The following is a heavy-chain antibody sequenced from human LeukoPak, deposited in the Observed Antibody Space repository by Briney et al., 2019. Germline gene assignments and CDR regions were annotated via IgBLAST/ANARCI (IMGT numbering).Heavy chain of an antibody. J-gene: IGHJ4*02. Sequence: GGSLRLSCAASGFTFSSYWMSWVRQAPGKGLEWVAIIKQDGSEKYYVDSVKGRFTISRDNAKNSLYLQMNSLRAEDTAVYYCARDWPYSGYDDPDYWGQGTLVTVSS. CDR2: IKQDGSEK. CDR1: GFTFSSYW. V-gene: IGHV3-7*03. D-gene: IGHD5-12*01. CDR3: ARDWPYSGYDDPDY.